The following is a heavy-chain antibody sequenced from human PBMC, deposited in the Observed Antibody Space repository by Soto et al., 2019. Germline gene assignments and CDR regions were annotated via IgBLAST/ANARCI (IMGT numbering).Heavy chain of an antibody. J-gene: IGHJ6*03. CDR3: AREPDIVVVVAATPHMDV. CDR2: IWYDGSNK. D-gene: IGHD2-15*01. CDR1: GFTFSSYG. V-gene: IGHV3-33*01. Sequence: GGSLRLSCVASGFTFSSYGMHWVRQAPGKGLEWVAVIWYDGSNKYYADSVKGRFTISRDNSKNTLYLQMNSLRAEDTAVYYCAREPDIVVVVAATPHMDVWGKGTTVTVSS.